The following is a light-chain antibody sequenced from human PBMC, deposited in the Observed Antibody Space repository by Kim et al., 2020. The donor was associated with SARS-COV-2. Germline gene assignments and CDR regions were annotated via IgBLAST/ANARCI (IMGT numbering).Light chain of an antibody. Sequence: SYELTQPPSVSVSPGQTASITCSGDKLGDKYACXYQQKPGQSPVLVIYQDSKRPSGIPERFSGSNSGNTATLTISGTQAMDEADYYCQAWDSSYVFGTGT. CDR3: QAWDSSYV. V-gene: IGLV3-1*01. CDR1: KLGDKY. CDR2: QDS. J-gene: IGLJ1*01.